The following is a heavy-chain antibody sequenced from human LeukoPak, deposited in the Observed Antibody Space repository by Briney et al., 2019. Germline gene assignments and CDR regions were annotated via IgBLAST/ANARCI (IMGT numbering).Heavy chain of an antibody. CDR2: IGTAADT. Sequence: GGSLRLPCAASGFTFSSHDMHWVRQATGEGLEWVSAIGTAADTYYSGSVKGRFTISRDNAKDSSYLQMNNLKAEDTAVYYCARGSRAVRWYFDLWGRGTLVTVSS. D-gene: IGHD6-19*01. V-gene: IGHV3-13*01. J-gene: IGHJ2*01. CDR3: ARGSRAVRWYFDL. CDR1: GFTFSSHD.